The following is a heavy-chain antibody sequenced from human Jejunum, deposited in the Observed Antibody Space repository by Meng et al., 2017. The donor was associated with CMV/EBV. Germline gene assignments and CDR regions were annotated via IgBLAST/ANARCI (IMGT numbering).Heavy chain of an antibody. J-gene: IGHJ4*02. CDR3: ANLGSDLGY. D-gene: IGHD2-21*01. CDR1: GLTFSRYA. Sequence: SCAASGLTFSRYAMDWVRQATGKGLEWVSDISDSGGSTYYADSVKGRFTIFRDNSKNTLYLQMNSLRVEDTAIYYCANLGSDLGYWGQGTLVTVSS. CDR2: ISDSGGST. V-gene: IGHV3-23*01.